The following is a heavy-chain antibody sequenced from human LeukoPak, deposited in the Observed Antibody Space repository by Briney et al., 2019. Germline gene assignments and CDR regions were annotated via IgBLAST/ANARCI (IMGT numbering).Heavy chain of an antibody. CDR3: ARVYWNYDDY. D-gene: IGHD1-1*01. CDR2: INPSGGST. V-gene: IGHV1-46*01. Sequence: ASVKVSCKASGGTFTSYYMHWVRQAPGQGLEWMGIINPSGGSTSYAQKFQGRVTMTRDTSTSSVYMELSSLRSGDTAVYYCARVYWNYDDYWGQGTLVTVSS. CDR1: GGTFTSYY. J-gene: IGHJ4*02.